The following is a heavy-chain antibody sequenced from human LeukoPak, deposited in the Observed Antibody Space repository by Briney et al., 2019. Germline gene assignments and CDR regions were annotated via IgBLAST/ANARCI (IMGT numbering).Heavy chain of an antibody. CDR2: IYPGDSDT. CDR1: GYSFTSYW. Sequence: GESLKISCKGSGYSFTSYWIGWVRQMPGKGLEWMGIIYPGDSDTRYSPSFQGQVTISADKSISTAYLQWSSLKASDTAMYYCARQKIAVAGTSYYYYGMDVWGQGTMVTVSS. D-gene: IGHD6-19*01. CDR3: ARQKIAVAGTSYYYYGMDV. V-gene: IGHV5-51*01. J-gene: IGHJ6*02.